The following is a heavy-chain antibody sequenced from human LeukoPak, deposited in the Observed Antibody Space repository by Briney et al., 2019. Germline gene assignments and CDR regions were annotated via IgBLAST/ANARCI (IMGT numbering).Heavy chain of an antibody. Sequence: GSLRLSCGASGFTFSRYSMNWVRRAPGKGLEWVSSISSSGSYIYCADSVKGRFTISRDNAKNSLYLQMNSLRAEDTAVYYCASRNQYCGGDCFWAFDIWGQGTMVTVSS. D-gene: IGHD2-21*02. V-gene: IGHV3-21*01. CDR3: ASRNQYCGGDCFWAFDI. CDR2: ISSSGSYI. J-gene: IGHJ3*02. CDR1: GFTFSRYS.